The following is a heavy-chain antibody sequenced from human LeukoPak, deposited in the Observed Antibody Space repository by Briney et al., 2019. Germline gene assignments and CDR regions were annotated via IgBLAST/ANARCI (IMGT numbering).Heavy chain of an antibody. Sequence: GGSLRLSCAASGFTFSSYSMNWVRQAPGKGLEWVSYISGSSSTIYYADSVKGRFTISRDNAKNTLYLQMNSLRAEDTAVYYCARRIAAAGTKGFDYWGQGTLVTVSS. D-gene: IGHD6-13*01. CDR3: ARRIAAAGTKGFDY. J-gene: IGHJ4*02. CDR1: GFTFSSYS. CDR2: ISGSSSTI. V-gene: IGHV3-48*04.